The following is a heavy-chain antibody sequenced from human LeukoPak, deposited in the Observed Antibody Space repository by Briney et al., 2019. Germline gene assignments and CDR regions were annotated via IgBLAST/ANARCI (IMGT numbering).Heavy chain of an antibody. D-gene: IGHD1-26*01. Sequence: PGGSLRLSCAASGFTFSSYSMSWVRQAPGKGLEWVSSISSSSSYIYYADSVKGRFTISRDNAKNSLYLQMNSLRAEDTAVYYCARVGATYFDYWGQGTLVTVSS. CDR3: ARVGATYFDY. V-gene: IGHV3-21*01. J-gene: IGHJ4*02. CDR1: GFTFSSYS. CDR2: ISSSSSYI.